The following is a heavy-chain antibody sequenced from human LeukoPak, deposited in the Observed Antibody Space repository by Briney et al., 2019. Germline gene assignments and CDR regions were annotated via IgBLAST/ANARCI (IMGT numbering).Heavy chain of an antibody. CDR3: ARDSYRLMVVAATPADY. D-gene: IGHD2-15*01. V-gene: IGHV3-7*01. Sequence: PGGSLRLSCAASGFTFSVYYMSWVREALGEGLEWVSYINSNGSARYYVDSVKGRFAISRDKAKNSLYLQMNSLRAEDTAVYYCARDSYRLMVVAATPADYWGQGTLVTVSS. CDR2: INSNGSAR. CDR1: GFTFSVYY. J-gene: IGHJ4*02.